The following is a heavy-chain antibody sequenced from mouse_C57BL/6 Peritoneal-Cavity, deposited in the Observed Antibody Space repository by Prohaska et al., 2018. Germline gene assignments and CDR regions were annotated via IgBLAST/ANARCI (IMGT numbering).Heavy chain of an antibody. D-gene: IGHD2-1*01. Sequence: EVQLLETGGGLVLPGGSRGLSCEGSGFTFSGFWMSWVRQTPGKTLEWIGDINSDGSAINYAPSIKDRFTIFRDNDKITLYLQISNVRSEDTATDFCMRDGNYWYFDVWGTGTTVTVSS. CDR2: INSDGSAI. CDR1: GFTFSGFW. J-gene: IGHJ1*03. CDR3: MRDGNYWYFDV. V-gene: IGHV11-2*01.